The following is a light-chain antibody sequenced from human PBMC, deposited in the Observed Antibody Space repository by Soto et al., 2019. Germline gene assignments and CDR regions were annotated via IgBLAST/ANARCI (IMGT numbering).Light chain of an antibody. CDR2: GPS. V-gene: IGKV3-15*01. Sequence: EIVMTQSPATLSVSPGERGTLSCRASQSVDNDLAWYQQKPGQDPRLLISGPSTRANGLPARFSGRGSGKEFTLTISSLQSEDYAVYYCQQRSKWFTFGQGTRLEI. CDR1: QSVDND. CDR3: QQRSKWFT. J-gene: IGKJ5*01.